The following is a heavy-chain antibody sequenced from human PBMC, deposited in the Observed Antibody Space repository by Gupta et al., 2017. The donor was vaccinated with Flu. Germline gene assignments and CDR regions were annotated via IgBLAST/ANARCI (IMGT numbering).Heavy chain of an antibody. CDR1: GFTFSSYG. J-gene: IGHJ5*02. Sequence: GVQPGRSLRLSCAASGFTFSSYGMHWVRQAPGKGLEWVAVISYDGSNKYYADSVKGRFTISRDNSKNTLYLQMNSLRAEDTAVYYCAKDPYYYGSGSYYNGGFDPWGQGTLVTVSS. CDR3: AKDPYYYGSGSYYNGGFDP. V-gene: IGHV3-30*18. CDR2: ISYDGSNK. D-gene: IGHD3-10*01.